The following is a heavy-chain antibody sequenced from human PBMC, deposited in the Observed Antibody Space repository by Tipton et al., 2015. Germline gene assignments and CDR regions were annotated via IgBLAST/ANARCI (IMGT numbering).Heavy chain of an antibody. CDR2: IYYSATT. CDR3: ARSGDTYFDY. J-gene: IGHJ4*02. CDR1: GDSLSRGTYY. V-gene: IGHV4-31*03. Sequence: TLSLTCSVSGDSLSRGTYYCTWIRQHPGKGLEWIGYIYYSATTYYNPSLKSRLTISLDRSKSHFSLQLSSVTAADTAVYYCARSGDTYFDYWGQGTLVTVSS. D-gene: IGHD5-18*01.